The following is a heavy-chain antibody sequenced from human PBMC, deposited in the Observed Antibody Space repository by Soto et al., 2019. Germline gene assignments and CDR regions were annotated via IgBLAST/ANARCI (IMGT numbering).Heavy chain of an antibody. V-gene: IGHV3-74*01. J-gene: IGHJ3*02. CDR1: GLPFGPFY. CDR2: INGDGTTT. Sequence: PGESLKISCAASGLPFGPFYMHWVRQAPGKGLEWVSHINGDGTTTVYADSVKGRFTISRDNAKNTLYLQMTSLRAEDTAVYYCSRDRGYPDSFDIWGQGTMVPVSS. D-gene: IGHD5-12*01. CDR3: SRDRGYPDSFDI.